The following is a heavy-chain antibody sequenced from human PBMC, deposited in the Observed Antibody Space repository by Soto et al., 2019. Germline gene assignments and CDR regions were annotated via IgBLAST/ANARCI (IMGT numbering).Heavy chain of an antibody. J-gene: IGHJ6*02. CDR3: ASLYYDFWSGYYSPTEAYYGMDV. Sequence: PSETLSLTCTVSGGSISSYYWSWIRQPPGKGLEWIGYIYYSGSTNYNPSLKSRVTISVDTSKNQFSLKLSSVTAADTAVYYCASLYYDFWSGYYSPTEAYYGMDVWGQGTTVTVS. CDR2: IYYSGST. D-gene: IGHD3-3*01. CDR1: GGSISSYY. V-gene: IGHV4-59*01.